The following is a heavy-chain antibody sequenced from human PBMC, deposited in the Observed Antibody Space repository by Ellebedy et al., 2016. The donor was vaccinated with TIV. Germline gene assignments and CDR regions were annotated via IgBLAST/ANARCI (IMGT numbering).Heavy chain of an antibody. CDR3: ARVHCSITTCDYYYMDV. J-gene: IGHJ6*03. Sequence: SETLSLXCTVSGGSASRYFWSWIPQPAGKGLEWIGRIFTSGSFNYNPSLMSRVTMSVVTSKNQISLRLNSVTAADTAVYYCARVHCSITTCDYYYMDVWGKGTTVTVSS. V-gene: IGHV4-4*07. CDR2: IFTSGSF. D-gene: IGHD1-1*01. CDR1: GGSASRYF.